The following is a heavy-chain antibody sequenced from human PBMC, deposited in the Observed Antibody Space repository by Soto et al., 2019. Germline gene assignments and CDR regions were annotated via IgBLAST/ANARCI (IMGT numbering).Heavy chain of an antibody. CDR3: AKDRLSSGWTNWFDP. CDR1: GFTFSSYA. CDR2: ISGSGGST. Sequence: SGGSLRLSCAASGFTFSSYAMSWVRQAPGKGLEWVSAISGSGGSTYYADSVKGRFTISRDNSKNTLYLQMNSLRAEDTAVYYCAKDRLSSGWTNWFDPWGQGTLVTVSS. V-gene: IGHV3-23*01. J-gene: IGHJ5*02. D-gene: IGHD6-19*01.